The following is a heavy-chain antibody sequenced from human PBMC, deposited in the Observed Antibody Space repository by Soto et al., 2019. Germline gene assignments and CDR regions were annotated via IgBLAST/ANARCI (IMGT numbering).Heavy chain of an antibody. D-gene: IGHD5-18*01. V-gene: IGHV1-69*13. J-gene: IGHJ6*02. CDR1: GDTVTSYS. CDR3: ARPRPRGYSHAYPSRAGGVDYYAMYV. Sequence: SVNVSCKASGDTVTSYSISWGRQAPGQGLECMGWIIPIFGTANYAQKVQGRVTITADESTSTAYMELSSLRSEDTAVYYCARPRPRGYSHAYPSRAGGVDYYAMYVWGQGTTVT. CDR2: IIPIFGTA.